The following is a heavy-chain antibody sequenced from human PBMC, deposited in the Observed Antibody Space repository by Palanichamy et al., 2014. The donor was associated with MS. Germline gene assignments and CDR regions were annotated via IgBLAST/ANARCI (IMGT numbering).Heavy chain of an antibody. D-gene: IGHD5-24*01. CDR3: ARVGDGYSTTSTFDY. Sequence: QVQLQESGPGLVKPPQTLSLTCTVSGTSIRSGSYYWTWIRQPAGKGPEWIGRMYTSGSTSYNPSLKSRVTMSVDTSKNQFSLKLSSVTAADTAVYYCARVGDGYSTTSTFDYWGQGTLVTVSS. J-gene: IGHJ4*02. V-gene: IGHV4-61*02. CDR1: GTSIRSGSYY. CDR2: MYTSGST.